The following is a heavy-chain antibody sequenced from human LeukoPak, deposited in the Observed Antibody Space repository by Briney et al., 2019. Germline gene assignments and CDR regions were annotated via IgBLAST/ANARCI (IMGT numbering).Heavy chain of an antibody. D-gene: IGHD6-6*01. Sequence: PGESLKISCKGSGYSFTSYWIGWVRQMPGKGLEWMGIIYPGDSDTRYSPSFQGQVTISADKSISTAYLQWSSLKASDTAMYYCARLEYFEYSSSSSYYYYGMDVWGQGTTVTVSS. CDR2: IYPGDSDT. CDR3: ARLEYFEYSSSSSYYYYGMDV. CDR1: GYSFTSYW. J-gene: IGHJ6*02. V-gene: IGHV5-51*01.